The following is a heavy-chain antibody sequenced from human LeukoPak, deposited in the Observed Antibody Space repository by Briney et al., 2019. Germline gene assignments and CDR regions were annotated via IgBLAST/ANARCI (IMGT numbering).Heavy chain of an antibody. J-gene: IGHJ5*02. CDR3: AKDRDWAAAGTGGWFDP. D-gene: IGHD6-13*01. V-gene: IGHV3-23*01. CDR2: ISGSGGST. Sequence: GGSLRLSCAASGFTVSSNYMSWVRQAPGKGLEWVSAISGSGGSTYYADSVKGRFTISRDNSKNTLYLQMNSLRAEDTAVYYCAKDRDWAAAGTGGWFDPWGQGTLVTVS. CDR1: GFTVSSNY.